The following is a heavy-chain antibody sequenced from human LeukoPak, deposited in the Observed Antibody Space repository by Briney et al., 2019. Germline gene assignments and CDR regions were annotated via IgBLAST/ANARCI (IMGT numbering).Heavy chain of an antibody. CDR1: EITYSRYA. V-gene: IGHV3-23*01. CDR3: ATLYGDYNWYFDL. D-gene: IGHD4-17*01. CDR2: ISASGGTT. Sequence: GGSLRLSCTSSEITYSRYAMGWLRQAPGKGPEWVSTISASGGTTYYADSVQGRFTISRDNSKNTLYLQMNSLGAEDTAVYYCATLYGDYNWYFDLWGRGTLVTVSS. J-gene: IGHJ2*01.